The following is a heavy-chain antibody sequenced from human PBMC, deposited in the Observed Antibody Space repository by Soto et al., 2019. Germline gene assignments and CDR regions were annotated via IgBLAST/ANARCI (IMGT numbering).Heavy chain of an antibody. Sequence: GASVKVSGKASGGTFSSYAISWVRQAPGQGLEWMGGIIPIFGTANYAQKFQGRVTITADESTSTAYMELSSLRSEDTAVYYCASSGGSYGVDWFDPWGQGTLVTVSS. CDR1: GGTFSSYA. J-gene: IGHJ5*02. D-gene: IGHD1-26*01. CDR2: IIPIFGTA. CDR3: ASSGGSYGVDWFDP. V-gene: IGHV1-69*13.